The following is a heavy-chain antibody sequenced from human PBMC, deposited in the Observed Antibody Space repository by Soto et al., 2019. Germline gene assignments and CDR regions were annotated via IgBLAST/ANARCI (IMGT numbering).Heavy chain of an antibody. Sequence: SVKVSCKASGGTFSSYSISWVRQAPGEGLEWMGRIIPIDGITNYAQKFQGRVTMTEDTSTDTAYMELSSLRSEDTAVYYCATDSPRYCSSTSCYPSFDPWGQGTLVTVSS. CDR3: ATDSPRYCSSTSCYPSFDP. CDR1: GGTFSSYS. V-gene: IGHV1-69*04. J-gene: IGHJ5*02. D-gene: IGHD2-2*01. CDR2: IIPIDGIT.